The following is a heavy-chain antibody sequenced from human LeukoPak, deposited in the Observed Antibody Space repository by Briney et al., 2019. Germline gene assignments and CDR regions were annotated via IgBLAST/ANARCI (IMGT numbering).Heavy chain of an antibody. J-gene: IGHJ6*04. CDR2: INSDGINT. D-gene: IGHD3-10*02. CDR3: AELGITMIGGV. Sequence: GGSLRLSCAASGFTFSNYWMHWVRQAPGKGLVWVSRINSDGINTYYADSVKGRFTISRDNAKNSLYLQMNSLRAEDTAVYYCAELGITMIGGVWGKGTTVTISS. V-gene: IGHV3-74*01. CDR1: GFTFSNYW.